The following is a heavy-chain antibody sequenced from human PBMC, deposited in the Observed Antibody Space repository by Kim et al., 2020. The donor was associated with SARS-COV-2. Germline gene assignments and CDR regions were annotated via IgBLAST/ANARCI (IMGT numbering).Heavy chain of an antibody. CDR3: ARGGTGTTSSYYYYGMDV. J-gene: IGHJ6*02. V-gene: IGHV1-18*04. CDR1: GYTFTSYG. D-gene: IGHD1-1*01. Sequence: ASVKVSCKASGYTFTSYGISWVRQAPGQGLEWMGWISAYNGNTNYAQKLQGRVTMTTDTSTSTAYMELRSLRSDDTAVYYCARGGTGTTSSYYYYGMDVWGQGTTVTVSS. CDR2: ISAYNGNT.